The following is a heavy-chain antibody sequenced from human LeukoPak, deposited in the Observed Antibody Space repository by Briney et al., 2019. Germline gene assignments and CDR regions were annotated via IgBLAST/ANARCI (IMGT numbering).Heavy chain of an antibody. D-gene: IGHD3-9*01. CDR1: GGSLSSYY. CDR3: ARAIILTGYYSFDY. Sequence: SETPSLPRTVSGGSLSSYYWSWIRQPPGKGLGGIGYIYYSGSTNYNPSLKSRVTISVDTSKNQFSLKLSSVTAADTAVYYCARAIILTGYYSFDYWGQGTLVTVSS. V-gene: IGHV4-59*01. CDR2: IYYSGST. J-gene: IGHJ4*02.